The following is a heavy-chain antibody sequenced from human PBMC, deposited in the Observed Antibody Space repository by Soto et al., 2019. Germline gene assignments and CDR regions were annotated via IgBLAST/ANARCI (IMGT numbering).Heavy chain of an antibody. J-gene: IGHJ5*01. CDR2: ISGTSSTI. CDR3: ARGRPIDS. V-gene: IGHV3-48*01. Sequence: EVQLVESGGGLVQPGGSLRLSCEASGFAFRDYSMNWVRQAPGKGLEWVSYISGTSSTIYYADSVQGRFTISRDNAENSLYLQMSSLRAEDTALYYCARGRPIDSWGQGTLVTVDS. CDR1: GFAFRDYS.